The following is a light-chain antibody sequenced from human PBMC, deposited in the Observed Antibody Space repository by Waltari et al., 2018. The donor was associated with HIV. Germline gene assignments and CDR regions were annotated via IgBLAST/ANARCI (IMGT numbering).Light chain of an antibody. CDR3: AAEWDDSLNGTV. J-gene: IGLJ2*01. CDR1: SSHLGNHA. Sequence: QSVLTHPPSVSEAPSQRVTISCSGNSSHLGNHAVNWYQQLPGTAPKLLIYSDALLPSGVPDRFSGSKSGTSASLAISGLQAEDEADYYCAAEWDDSLNGTVFGGGTKLTVL. CDR2: SDA. V-gene: IGLV1-36*01.